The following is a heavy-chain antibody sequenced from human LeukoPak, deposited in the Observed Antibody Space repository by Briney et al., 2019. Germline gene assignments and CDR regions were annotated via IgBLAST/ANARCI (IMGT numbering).Heavy chain of an antibody. CDR1: GFTFTTYF. J-gene: IGHJ4*02. D-gene: IGHD1-1*01. CDR2: INKDGSEK. V-gene: IGHV3-7*01. CDR3: ARENWTNDY. Sequence: GGSLRLSCAASGFTFTTYFMTWVRQAPGKGLEWVAHINKDGSEKYYVDSVKGRFTISRDNAKNSVYLQMNSLRAEDTAVYYCARENWTNDYWGQGTLVTVSS.